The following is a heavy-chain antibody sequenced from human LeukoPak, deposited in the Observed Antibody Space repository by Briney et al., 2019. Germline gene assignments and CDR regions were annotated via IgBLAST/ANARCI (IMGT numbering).Heavy chain of an antibody. Sequence: SQTLSLTCPVSAGSITSSYWSWVRQPPGGGLEWIGYIVNSGSTNDNPSLKSRVTISLDTPKSQYSLKLSSVTAADTAVYYCARAPLYSGGSGWSIYYFYAMDVWGQGTTVTVSS. V-gene: IGHV4-59*01. CDR3: ARAPLYSGGSGWSIYYFYAMDV. CDR2: IVNSGST. CDR1: AGSITSSY. J-gene: IGHJ6*02. D-gene: IGHD6-19*01.